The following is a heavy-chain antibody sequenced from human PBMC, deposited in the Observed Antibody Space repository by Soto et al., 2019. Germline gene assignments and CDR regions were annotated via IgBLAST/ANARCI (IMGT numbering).Heavy chain of an antibody. Sequence: GGSLRLSCAASGFTFRNYGMNWVRQAPGKGLEWVSVIYSGGNTYYADSVKGRFTISRDNSKNTLYLQMNSLGAEDTAVYYCARGYCSGGSCYYFDYWGQGTLVPVSS. D-gene: IGHD2-15*01. CDR3: ARGYCSGGSCYYFDY. CDR2: IYSGGNT. V-gene: IGHV3-53*01. CDR1: GFTFRNYG. J-gene: IGHJ4*02.